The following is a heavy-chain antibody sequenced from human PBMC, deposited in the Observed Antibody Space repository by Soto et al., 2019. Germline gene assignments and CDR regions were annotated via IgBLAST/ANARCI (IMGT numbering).Heavy chain of an antibody. V-gene: IGHV3-23*01. J-gene: IGHJ4*02. CDR2: ISGSGDST. CDR3: ARRGSGRYYDY. D-gene: IGHD6-19*01. Sequence: EVQLLESGGGLVQPGGSLRLSCAASGFTFSSYAMRRVRQAPGKGLEWVSAISGSGDSTYYADSVKGRFTISRDNSKNTLYLQMNSLRAEDTAVYYCARRGSGRYYDYWGQGTLVTVSS. CDR1: GFTFSSYA.